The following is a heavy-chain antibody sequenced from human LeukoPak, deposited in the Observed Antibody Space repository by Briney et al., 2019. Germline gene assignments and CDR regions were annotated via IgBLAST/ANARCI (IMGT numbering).Heavy chain of an antibody. CDR3: VRSNYDFWSGYPRNWFDP. V-gene: IGHV4-38-2*02. D-gene: IGHD3-3*01. J-gene: IGHJ5*02. CDR2: IYHSGST. Sequence: PSETLSLTCTVSGYSISSGYYWGWIRQPPGKGLEWIGSIYHSGSTYYNPSLKSRVTISVDTSKNQFSLKLSSVTAADTAVYYCVRSNYDFWSGYPRNWFDPWGQGTLVTVSS. CDR1: GYSISSGYY.